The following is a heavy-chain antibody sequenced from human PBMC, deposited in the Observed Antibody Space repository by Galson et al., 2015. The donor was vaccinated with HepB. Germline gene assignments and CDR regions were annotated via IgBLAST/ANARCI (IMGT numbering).Heavy chain of an antibody. D-gene: IGHD3-10*01. V-gene: IGHV1-46*01. CDR2: INPSGGST. J-gene: IGHJ5*02. CDR3: ARGQITMVRGATGWFDP. CDR1: GYTFTSYY. Sequence: SCAASGYTFTSYYMHWVRQAPGQGLEWMGIINPSGGSTSYAQKFQGRVTMTRDTSTSTVYMGLSSLRSEDTAVYYCARGQITMVRGATGWFDPWGQGTLVTVSS.